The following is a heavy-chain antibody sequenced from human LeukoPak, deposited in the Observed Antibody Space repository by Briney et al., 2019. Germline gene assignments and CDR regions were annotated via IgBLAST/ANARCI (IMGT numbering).Heavy chain of an antibody. D-gene: IGHD1-1*01. J-gene: IGHJ4*02. CDR3: ARGSWLERLLFDY. CDR2: IYTSGNT. V-gene: IGHV4-61*02. Sequence: SQTLSLTCTVSGGSISSGTYYWNWIRQPAGKGLEWIGRIYTSGNTNYHPSLKSRVTISVDTSKNQFSLKLSSVTAADTAVYYCARGSWLERLLFDYWGQGTLVTVSS. CDR1: GGSISSGTYY.